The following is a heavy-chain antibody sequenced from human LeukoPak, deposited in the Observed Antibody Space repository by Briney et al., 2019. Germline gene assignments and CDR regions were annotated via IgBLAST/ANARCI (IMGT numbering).Heavy chain of an antibody. D-gene: IGHD4-23*01. J-gene: IGHJ4*02. CDR1: GGSISTGGYY. CDR2: ISGSGGST. V-gene: IGHV3-23*01. CDR3: AKEGSFGTSGGPFDY. Sequence: ETLSLTCTVSGGSISTGGYYWSWVRQAPGKGLEWVSAISGSGGSTYYADSVKGRFTISRDNSKNTLYLQMNSLRAEDTAVYYCAKEGSFGTSGGPFDYWGQGTLVTVSS.